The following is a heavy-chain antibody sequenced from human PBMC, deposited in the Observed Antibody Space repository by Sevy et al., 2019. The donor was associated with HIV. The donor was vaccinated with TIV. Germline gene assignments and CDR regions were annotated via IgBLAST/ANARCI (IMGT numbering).Heavy chain of an antibody. CDR1: GKTLTQLS. V-gene: IGHV1-24*01. CDR2: YDPEDDKR. J-gene: IGHJ4*02. CDR3: ATTKDYYESSGSPFDY. Sequence: ASVKVSCKVSGKTLTQLSMHWVRQAPGKELEWMGSYDPEDDKRIYAQKFQGRVTMTKDTSTDTAYMELRNLRSEDTGVYYCATTKDYYESSGSPFDYWGQGTLVTVSS. D-gene: IGHD3-22*01.